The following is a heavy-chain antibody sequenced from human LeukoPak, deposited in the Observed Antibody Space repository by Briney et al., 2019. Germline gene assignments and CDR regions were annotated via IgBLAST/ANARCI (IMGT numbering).Heavy chain of an antibody. Sequence: GGSLSLSCAVSGFTFISYTMHWVRQAPGKGPEWVALTSSDGNKYFADSVQGRFTISRDNSRNTVYLQLASLRPDDTAVYYCARERRIRALYFDTWGQGTLVTVSS. CDR1: GFTFISYT. CDR2: TSSDGNK. V-gene: IGHV3-30*04. J-gene: IGHJ4*02. CDR3: ARERRIRALYFDT.